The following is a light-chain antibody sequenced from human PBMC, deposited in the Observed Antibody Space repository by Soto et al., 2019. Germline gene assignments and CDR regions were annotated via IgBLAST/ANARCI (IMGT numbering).Light chain of an antibody. CDR1: SSDVGAYNY. Sequence: QSALTQPPSASGSPGQSVTISCTGTSSDVGAYNYVSWYQQHPGKVPKLMIYEVIKRPSGVPDRFSGSKSGNTASLTVCGLQHEEEADYYCSSHAGSINLVFGGGTKLTVL. V-gene: IGLV2-8*01. CDR3: SSHAGSINLV. J-gene: IGLJ2*01. CDR2: EVI.